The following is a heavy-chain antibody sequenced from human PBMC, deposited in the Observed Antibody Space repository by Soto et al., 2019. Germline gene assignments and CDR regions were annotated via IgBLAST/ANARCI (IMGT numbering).Heavy chain of an antibody. D-gene: IGHD3-22*01. CDR1: GGSISTSNW. J-gene: IGHJ4*02. CDR2: IYHSGTT. CDR3: ARRGYYDTSGYAYN. V-gene: IGHV4-4*02. Sequence: KSSETLSLTCAVSGGSISTSNWWTWVRQPPGRGLEWIGEIYHSGTTNYNPSLKSRVTMSVDKSKNQFSLNLNSVTAADTAVYYCARRGYYDTSGYAYNWGQGTLVTVSS.